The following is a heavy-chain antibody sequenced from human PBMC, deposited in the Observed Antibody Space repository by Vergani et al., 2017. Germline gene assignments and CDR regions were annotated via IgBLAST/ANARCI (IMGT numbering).Heavy chain of an antibody. J-gene: IGHJ5*02. CDR3: AKDRSIAARGWFDP. V-gene: IGHV3-23*01. D-gene: IGHD6-6*01. Sequence: EVQLLESGGGLVQPGGSLRLSCAASGFTFSSYAMSWVRQAPGKGLEVVSAISGSGGSTYYADSVKVRFTISRDNSKNTRYRQMNSLRAEDTAVYYCAKDRSIAARGWFDPWGQGTLVTVSS. CDR1: GFTFSSYA. CDR2: ISGSGGST.